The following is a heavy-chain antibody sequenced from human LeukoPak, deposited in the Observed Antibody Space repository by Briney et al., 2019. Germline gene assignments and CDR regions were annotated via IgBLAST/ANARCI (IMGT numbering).Heavy chain of an antibody. J-gene: IGHJ4*02. V-gene: IGHV4-30-2*01. CDR1: GGSISSGGYY. Sequence: SQTLSLTCTVSGGSISSGGYYWSWIRQPPGKGLEWIGYIYHSGSTYYNPSLKSRVTISVDRSKNQFSLKLSSVTAADTAVYYCARVLWFGELVAEDWGQGTLVTVSS. CDR2: IYHSGST. D-gene: IGHD3-10*01. CDR3: ARVLWFGELVAED.